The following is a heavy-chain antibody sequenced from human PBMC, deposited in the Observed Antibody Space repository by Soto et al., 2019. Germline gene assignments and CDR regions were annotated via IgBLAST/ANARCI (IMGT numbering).Heavy chain of an antibody. D-gene: IGHD4-17*01. CDR2: ISSGGTSI. V-gene: IGHV3-48*03. CDR3: ARENYGAAFDF. J-gene: IGHJ4*02. CDR1: GFTFSNYE. Sequence: EVQLVESGGGLVQPGGSLRLSCAASGFTFSNYEMNWVRQAPGKGLELVSYISSGGTSIYYADSVKGRFTVSRDNAWSSLYLQMNSLGDEDTAVYYCARENYGAAFDFWGQGTLVTVSS.